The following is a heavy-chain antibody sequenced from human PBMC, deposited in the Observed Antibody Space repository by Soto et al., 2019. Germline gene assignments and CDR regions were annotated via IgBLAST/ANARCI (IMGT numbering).Heavy chain of an antibody. D-gene: IGHD3-9*01. CDR3: ARHLDLTGCYMWFDY. V-gene: IGHV4-59*08. Sequence: SETLSLTCTVSGGSISSYYWSWIRQPPGKGLEWIGYIYYSGSTNYNPSLKSRVTISVDTSKNQFSLKLSSVTAADTAVYYCARHLDLTGCYMWFDYWGQGTLVTVSS. J-gene: IGHJ4*02. CDR2: IYYSGST. CDR1: GGSISSYY.